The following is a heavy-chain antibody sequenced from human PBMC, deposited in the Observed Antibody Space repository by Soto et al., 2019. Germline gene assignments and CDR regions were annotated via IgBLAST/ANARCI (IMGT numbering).Heavy chain of an antibody. J-gene: IGHJ6*02. CDR2: IWYDGSNK. D-gene: IGHD3-3*01. CDR3: ARGFRFLEWLSGSDNYSYGMDV. V-gene: IGHV3-33*01. CDR1: GFTFSSYG. Sequence: QVQLVESGGGVVQPGRSLRLSCAASGFTFSSYGMHWVRQAPGKGLEWVAVIWYDGSNKYYADSVKGRFTISRDNSKNKLYLQMNSLRAEGTAVYYCARGFRFLEWLSGSDNYSYGMDVWGQGTTVTVSS.